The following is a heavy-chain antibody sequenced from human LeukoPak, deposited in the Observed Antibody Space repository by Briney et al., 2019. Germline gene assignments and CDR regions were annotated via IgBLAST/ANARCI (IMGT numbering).Heavy chain of an antibody. V-gene: IGHV4-39*01. Sequence: SETLSLTCTVSGGSISSSSYYWGWIRQPPGKGLEWIGSIYYSGSTYYNPSLKSRVTISVDTSKNQFSLKLSSVTAADTAVYYCARHNDLYGSGSYYIDYWGQGTLVTVSS. J-gene: IGHJ4*02. CDR1: GGSISSSSYY. CDR2: IYYSGST. D-gene: IGHD3-10*01. CDR3: ARHNDLYGSGSYYIDY.